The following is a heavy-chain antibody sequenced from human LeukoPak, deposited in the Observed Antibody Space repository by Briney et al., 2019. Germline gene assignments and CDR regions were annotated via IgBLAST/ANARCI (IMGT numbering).Heavy chain of an antibody. V-gene: IGHV1-2*02. Sequence: ASVKVSCKASGYTFTGYYMHWVRQAPGQGLEWMGWINPNSGGTNYAQKFQGRVTMTRDTSISTAYMELSRLRSDDTAVYYCARDRYGDSTFDYWGQGTLVIVSS. D-gene: IGHD4-17*01. J-gene: IGHJ4*02. CDR1: GYTFTGYY. CDR2: INPNSGGT. CDR3: ARDRYGDSTFDY.